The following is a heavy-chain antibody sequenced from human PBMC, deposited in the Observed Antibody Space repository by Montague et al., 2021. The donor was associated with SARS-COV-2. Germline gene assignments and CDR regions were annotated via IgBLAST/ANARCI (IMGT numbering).Heavy chain of an antibody. V-gene: IGHV2-70*01. CDR1: GFSLNTSGMC. D-gene: IGHD4-17*01. Sequence: PALVKPTQTLTLTCTFSGFSLNTSGMCVSWIRQPPGKALEWLALIDWDEDQYYSTSLKTRLTISKDTSKNQVVLTMTNMDPIDTATYYCARSYGDYRDSYFDYWGQGNLVTVSS. J-gene: IGHJ4*02. CDR3: ARSYGDYRDSYFDY. CDR2: IDWDEDQ.